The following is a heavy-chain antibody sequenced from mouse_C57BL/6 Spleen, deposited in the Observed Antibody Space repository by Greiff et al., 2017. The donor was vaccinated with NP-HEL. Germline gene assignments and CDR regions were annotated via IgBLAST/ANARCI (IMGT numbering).Heavy chain of an antibody. CDR2: IDPSDSYT. V-gene: IGHV1-50*01. D-gene: IGHD2-1*01. CDR1: GYTFTSYW. CDR3: ARYGNYPFDY. Sequence: VQLQQSGAELVKPGASVKLSCKASGYTFTSYWMQWVKQRPGQGLEWIGEIDPSDSYTNYNQKFKGKATLTVDTSSSTAYMQLSSLTSEDSAVYYCARYGNYPFDYWGQGTTLTVSS. J-gene: IGHJ2*01.